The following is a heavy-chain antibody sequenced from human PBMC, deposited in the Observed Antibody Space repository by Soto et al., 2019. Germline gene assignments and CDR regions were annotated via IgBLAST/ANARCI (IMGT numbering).Heavy chain of an antibody. D-gene: IGHD3-3*01. CDR2: IYYSGST. J-gene: IGHJ4*02. CDR3: ARDNYDFWSGYYLDY. Sequence: SETLSLTCTVSGGSISGYYWRWIRQPPGKGLEWIGYIYYSGSTNYNPSLKSRVTISVDTSKNQFSPKLSSVTAADTAVYYCARDNYDFWSGYYLDYWGQGTLVTVSS. CDR1: GGSISGYY. V-gene: IGHV4-59*01.